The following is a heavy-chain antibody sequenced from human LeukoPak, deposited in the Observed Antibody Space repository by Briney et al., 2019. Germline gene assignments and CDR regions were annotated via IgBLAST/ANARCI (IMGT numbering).Heavy chain of an antibody. D-gene: IGHD6-13*01. J-gene: IGHJ4*02. CDR1: GFTFSSYA. V-gene: IGHV3-30*04. CDR3: ARDGRSSSWRNFDY. CDR2: ISYDGSNK. Sequence: GGSLRLSCAASGFTFSSYAMHWVRQAPGKGLEWVAVISYDGSNKYYADSVKGRFTISRDNSKNTLYLQMNSLRAEDTAVYYCARDGRSSSWRNFDYWGQGTLVTVSS.